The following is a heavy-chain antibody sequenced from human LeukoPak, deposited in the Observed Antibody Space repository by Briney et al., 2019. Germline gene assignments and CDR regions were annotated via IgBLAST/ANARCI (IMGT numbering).Heavy chain of an antibody. D-gene: IGHD6-6*01. CDR3: ARAKDSSSFDY. CDR2: IYYSGST. V-gene: IGHV4-39*07. CDR1: GDSISSSSYY. J-gene: IGHJ4*02. Sequence: SETLSLTCTVSGDSISSSSYYWGWIRQPPGKGLEWIGSIYYSGSTYYNPSLKSRVTISVDTSKNQFSLKLSSVTAADTAVYYCARAKDSSSFDYWGQGTLVTVSS.